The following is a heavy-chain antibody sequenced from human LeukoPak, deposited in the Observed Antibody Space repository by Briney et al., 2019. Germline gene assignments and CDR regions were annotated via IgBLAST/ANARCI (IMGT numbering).Heavy chain of an antibody. CDR2: ISSSSSTI. J-gene: IGHJ1*01. D-gene: IGHD1-26*01. Sequence: GGSLRLSCAASGFTFSSYSMNWVRQAPGKGLEWVSYISSSSSTIYYADSVKGRFTISRDNAKNSLYLQMNSLRAEDTAVYYCARLAREGATTPEYFQHWGQGTLVTVSS. CDR1: GFTFSSYS. V-gene: IGHV3-48*04. CDR3: ARLAREGATTPEYFQH.